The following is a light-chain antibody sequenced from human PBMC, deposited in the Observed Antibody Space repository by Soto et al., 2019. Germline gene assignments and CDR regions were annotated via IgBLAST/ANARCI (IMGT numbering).Light chain of an antibody. CDR3: QQSGSLPRT. CDR1: QSVSSSY. Sequence: EIALTQSPGTLSLSPGERATLSCRASQSVSSSYLAWYQQKPGQAPRLLIYGASSMYTGVPDRFSGSGSGTDFTLTISRLQPEDFAVYYCQQSGSLPRTFGQGTQVEI. J-gene: IGKJ1*01. V-gene: IGKV3-20*01. CDR2: GAS.